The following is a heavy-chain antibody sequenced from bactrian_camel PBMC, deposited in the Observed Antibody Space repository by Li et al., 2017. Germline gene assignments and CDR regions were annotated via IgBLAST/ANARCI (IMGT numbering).Heavy chain of an antibody. V-gene: IGHV3S55*01. CDR1: GFTFGSSD. J-gene: IGHJ4*01. D-gene: IGHD1*01. Sequence: HVQLVESGGGSVQAGETLGLSCTASGFTFGSSDVGWYRQVPGNECEFVSTIRSNGSTAYADSVKGRFTISRDNAKNTLYLQMNSLKPEDTAMYYCAAAAGRWFLPPSGDLVRFLGQGTQVTVS. CDR2: IRSNGST.